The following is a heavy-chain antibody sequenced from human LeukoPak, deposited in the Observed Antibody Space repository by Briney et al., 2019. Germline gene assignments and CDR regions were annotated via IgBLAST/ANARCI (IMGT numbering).Heavy chain of an antibody. CDR2: IYYSGST. CDR1: GGSFNGYS. D-gene: IGHD3-16*01. Sequence: PSETLSLTCAVYGGSFNGYSWSWIRQTPGKGLEWIGNIYYSGSTYYNPSLESRVTISVDTSKNQFSLKLSSVTAADTAVYYCARIMAYTDAFDIWGQGTMVTVSS. CDR3: ARIMAYTDAFDI. V-gene: IGHV4-34*01. J-gene: IGHJ3*02.